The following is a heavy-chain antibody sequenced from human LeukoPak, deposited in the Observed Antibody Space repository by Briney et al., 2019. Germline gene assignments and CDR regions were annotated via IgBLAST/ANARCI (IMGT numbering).Heavy chain of an antibody. CDR2: ISSSSSYI. CDR1: GFTFRSYS. CDR3: ARGPGKGGNSHFDY. V-gene: IGHV3-21*01. Sequence: PGGSLRLSCAASGFTFRSYSMNWVRQAPGKGLEWVSSISSSSSYIYYADSVKGRFTISRDNAKNSLYLQMNSLRAEDTAVYYCARGPGKGGNSHFDYWGQGTLVTVSS. J-gene: IGHJ4*02. D-gene: IGHD4-23*01.